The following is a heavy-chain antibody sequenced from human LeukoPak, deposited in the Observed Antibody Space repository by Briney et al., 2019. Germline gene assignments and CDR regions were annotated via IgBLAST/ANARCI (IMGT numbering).Heavy chain of an antibody. V-gene: IGHV1-69*05. CDR1: GATFSSYA. D-gene: IGHD3-3*01. Sequence: SVKVSCKASGATFSSYAISLVRQAPGQGLERMGGIIPIFGTANYAQKFQGRVTITTDESTSTAYMELSSLRSEDTAVYYCARDTTIFGVVIYDYWGQGTLVTVSS. CDR3: ARDTTIFGVVIYDY. CDR2: IIPIFGTA. J-gene: IGHJ4*02.